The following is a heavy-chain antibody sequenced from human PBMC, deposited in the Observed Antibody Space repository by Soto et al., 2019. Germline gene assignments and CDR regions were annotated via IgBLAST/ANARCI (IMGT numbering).Heavy chain of an antibody. V-gene: IGHV1-8*01. CDR1: GYTFTSYD. J-gene: IGHJ4*02. D-gene: IGHD3-22*01. CDR2: MNPNSGNT. Sequence: ASVKVSCKASGYTFTSYDINWVRQATGQGLEWMGWMNPNSGNTGYAQKFQGRATMTRNTSISTAYMELSSLRSEDTAVYYCARKSYKGGYPYDYWGQGTLVTVSS. CDR3: ARKSYKGGYPYDY.